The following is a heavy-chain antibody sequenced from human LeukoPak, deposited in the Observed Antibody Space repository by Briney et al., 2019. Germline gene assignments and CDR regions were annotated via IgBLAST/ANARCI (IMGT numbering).Heavy chain of an antibody. J-gene: IGHJ4*02. CDR3: ARGPVWSGYYSVDY. D-gene: IGHD3-3*01. V-gene: IGHV4-61*01. CDR1: GGSVSSGSYY. Sequence: SETLSLTCTVSGGSVSSGSYYWSWIRQPPGKGLEWIGCIYYSGSTNYNPSLKSRVTISVDTSKNQFSLKLSSVTAADTAVYYCARGPVWSGYYSVDYWGQGTLVTVSS. CDR2: IYYSGST.